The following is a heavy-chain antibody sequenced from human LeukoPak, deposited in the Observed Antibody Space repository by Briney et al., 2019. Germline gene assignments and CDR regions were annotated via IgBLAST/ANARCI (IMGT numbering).Heavy chain of an antibody. CDR3: ARDRSSSWYFDY. Sequence: GGSLRLSCAASGFTFSSYSMNWFRQAPGKGLEWVSSISSSSSYIYYADSVKGRFTIYRDNAKNSLYLQMNSLRAEDTAVYYCARDRSSSWYFDYWGQGTLVTVSS. CDR2: ISSSSSYI. J-gene: IGHJ4*02. CDR1: GFTFSSYS. D-gene: IGHD6-13*01. V-gene: IGHV3-21*01.